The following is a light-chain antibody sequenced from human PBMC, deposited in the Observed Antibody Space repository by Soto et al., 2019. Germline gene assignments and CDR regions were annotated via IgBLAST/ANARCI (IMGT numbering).Light chain of an antibody. CDR3: QQYNNWPALT. V-gene: IGKV3-15*01. Sequence: EIAMTQSPATLSVSPGERATLSCRASQSVRSKLAWYQQKPGQAPRLLMYGTSTRATGIPARFSGSGSGTEFTLTISSLQSEDFALYYCQQYNNWPALTFGGGTKVEI. CDR1: QSVRSK. CDR2: GTS. J-gene: IGKJ4*01.